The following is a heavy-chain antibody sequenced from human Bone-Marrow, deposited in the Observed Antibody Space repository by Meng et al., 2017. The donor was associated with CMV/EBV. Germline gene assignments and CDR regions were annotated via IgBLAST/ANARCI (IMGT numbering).Heavy chain of an antibody. CDR2: INPNSGGT. Sequence: ASVKVSCKASGYSFTDYYMHWARQAPGQGLEWMGWINPNSGGTNYAQEFQGRVTMTGDTSISTAYMELSGLTSDDTTVYYCARDHLASGGWGPGTLVTVSS. CDR3: ARDHLASGG. CDR1: GYSFTDYY. D-gene: IGHD3-10*01. J-gene: IGHJ4*02. V-gene: IGHV1-2*02.